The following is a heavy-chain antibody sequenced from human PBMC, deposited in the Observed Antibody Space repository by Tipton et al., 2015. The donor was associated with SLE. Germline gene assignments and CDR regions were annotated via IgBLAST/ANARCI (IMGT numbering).Heavy chain of an antibody. CDR2: IYTSGST. CDR3: ARAMWSSSWFYYFDY. Sequence: LRLSCTVSGGPISSGSYYWSWIRQPAGKGLEWIGRIYTSGSTNYNPSLKSRVTISVDTSKNQFSLKLSSVTAADTAVYYCARAMWSSSWFYYFDYWGQGTLVTVSS. CDR1: GGPISSGSYY. J-gene: IGHJ4*02. D-gene: IGHD6-13*01. V-gene: IGHV4-61*02.